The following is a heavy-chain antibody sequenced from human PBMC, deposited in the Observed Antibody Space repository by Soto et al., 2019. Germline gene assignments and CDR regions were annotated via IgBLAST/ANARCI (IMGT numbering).Heavy chain of an antibody. J-gene: IGHJ4*02. CDR1: GYTFTSYY. CDR2: INPSGGST. CDR3: ARDHRGRGGSYPGWH. D-gene: IGHD1-26*01. V-gene: IGHV1-46*01. Sequence: QVQLVQSGAEVKKPGASVKVSCKASGYTFTSYYMHWVRQAPGQGLEWMGIINPSGGSTSYAQKFQGRVTMTRDTSTSTVYMELSSLRSEDTAVYYCARDHRGRGGSYPGWHWGQGTLVTVSS.